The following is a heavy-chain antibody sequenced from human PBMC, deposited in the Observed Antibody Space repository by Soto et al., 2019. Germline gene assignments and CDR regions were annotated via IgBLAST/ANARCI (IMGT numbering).Heavy chain of an antibody. J-gene: IGHJ4*02. V-gene: IGHV3-21*01. D-gene: IGHD5-12*01. Sequence: GGSLRLSCAASGFTFSSYSMNWVRQAPGKGLEWVSSISSSSSYIYYADSVKGRFTISRDNAKNSLYLQMNSLRAEDTAVYYCARDGSGYSGYVLFDYWGQGTLVTVSS. CDR3: ARDGSGYSGYVLFDY. CDR2: ISSSSSYI. CDR1: GFTFSSYS.